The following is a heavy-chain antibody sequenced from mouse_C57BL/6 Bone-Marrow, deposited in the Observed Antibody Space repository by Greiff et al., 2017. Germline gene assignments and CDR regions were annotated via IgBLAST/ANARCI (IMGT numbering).Heavy chain of an antibody. Sequence: EVHLVESGGDSVKPGGSLKLSCAASGFTFSSYGMPWVRQTPDKRLEWVATISSGGSYTYYPDSVKGRFTISRDNAKNTLYLQMSSLKSEDTAMYYCARGTYYSNYDAMDYWGQGTSVTVSS. CDR2: ISSGGSYT. D-gene: IGHD2-5*01. J-gene: IGHJ4*01. V-gene: IGHV5-6*01. CDR3: ARGTYYSNYDAMDY. CDR1: GFTFSSYG.